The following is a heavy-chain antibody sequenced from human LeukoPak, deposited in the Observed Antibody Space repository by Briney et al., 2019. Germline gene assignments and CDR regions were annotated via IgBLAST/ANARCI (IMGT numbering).Heavy chain of an antibody. CDR1: GFTFSSYG. CDR2: IWYDGGNK. D-gene: IGHD6-13*01. J-gene: IGHJ4*02. CDR3: ARDRPNSSSWYDY. V-gene: IGHV3-33*01. Sequence: GGSLRLSCAASGFTFSSYGMHWVRQAPGKGLEWVAVIWYDGGNKYYADSVKGRFTISRDNSKNTLYLQMNSLRAEDTAVYYCARDRPNSSSWYDYWGQGTLVTVSS.